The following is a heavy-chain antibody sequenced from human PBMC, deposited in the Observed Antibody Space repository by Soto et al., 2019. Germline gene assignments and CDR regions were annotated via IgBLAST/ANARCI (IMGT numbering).Heavy chain of an antibody. CDR2: ISSNGGST. V-gene: IGHV3-64*01. CDR1: GFTFSSYA. J-gene: IGHJ4*02. Sequence: GGSLRLSCAASGFTFSSYAMHWVRQAPGKGLEYVSAISSNGGSTYYANSVKGRFTISRDNSKNTLYLQMGSLRAEDMAVYYCARALGGYSGYDRWGQGTLVTVSS. CDR3: ARALGGYSGYDR. D-gene: IGHD5-12*01.